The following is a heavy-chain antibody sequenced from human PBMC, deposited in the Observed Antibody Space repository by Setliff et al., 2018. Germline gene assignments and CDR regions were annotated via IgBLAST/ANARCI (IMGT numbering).Heavy chain of an antibody. CDR1: GFSLSTSGVG. CDR3: AHRLAKISAGCTAAFDI. J-gene: IGHJ3*02. Sequence: QSGPTLVNPTQTLTLTCTFSGFSLSTSGVGVGWIRQPPGKALEWLALIYWDDDKRYSPSLKSRLTITKDTSKNQVVLTMTNMDPVDTATYYCAHRLAKISAGCTAAFDIWGQGTMVTVSS. V-gene: IGHV2-5*02. D-gene: IGHD6-13*01. CDR2: IYWDDDK.